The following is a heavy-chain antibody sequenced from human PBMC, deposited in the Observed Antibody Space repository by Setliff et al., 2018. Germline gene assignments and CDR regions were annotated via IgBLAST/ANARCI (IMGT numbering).Heavy chain of an antibody. CDR3: ARDPGWKQFDY. V-gene: IGHV3-7*03. D-gene: IGHD6-19*01. J-gene: IGHJ4*02. CDR1: GFTFSTYW. CDR2: LKEDGSVK. Sequence: GGSLRLSCAASGFTFSTYWMSWVRQVPGKGLEWVANLKEDGSVKYYVDSVKGRFTISRDNAKKSLYLQMNSLRAEDTAVYYCARDPGWKQFDYWGQGTLVTVSS.